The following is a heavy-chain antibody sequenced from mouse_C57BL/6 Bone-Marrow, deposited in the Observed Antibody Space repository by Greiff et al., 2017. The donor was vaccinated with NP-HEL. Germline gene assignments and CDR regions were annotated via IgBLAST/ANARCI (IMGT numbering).Heavy chain of an antibody. CDR3: TTSYYYGSSPFAY. CDR1: GFNIKDYY. V-gene: IGHV14-1*01. D-gene: IGHD1-1*01. CDR2: IDPEDGDT. J-gene: IGHJ3*01. Sequence: DVQLQESGAELVRPGASVKLSCTASGFNIKDYYMHWVKQRPEQGLEWIGRIDPEDGDTEYAPKFQGKATMTADTSSNTAYLQLSSLTSEDTAVYYCTTSYYYGSSPFAYWGQGTLVTVSA.